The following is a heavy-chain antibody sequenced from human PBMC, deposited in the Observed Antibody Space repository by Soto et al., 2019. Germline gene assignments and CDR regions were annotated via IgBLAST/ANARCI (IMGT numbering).Heavy chain of an antibody. CDR3: ARDVGSGWTYDAADV. CDR1: GFSFSSYG. Sequence: QVQLVESGGGVVQPGGSLRLSCAASGFSFSSYGMHWVRQAPGQGLEWVAIIYHDGSNKYYTDSVKGRFTISRYDSKNTLYMQMDSMRVDDTAVYYCARDVGSGWTYDAADVWGQGTVVSVSS. D-gene: IGHD6-19*01. V-gene: IGHV3-33*01. J-gene: IGHJ3*01. CDR2: IYHDGSNK.